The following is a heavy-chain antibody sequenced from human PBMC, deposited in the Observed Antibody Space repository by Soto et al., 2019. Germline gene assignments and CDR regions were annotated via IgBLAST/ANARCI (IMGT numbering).Heavy chain of an antibody. D-gene: IGHD6-6*01. V-gene: IGHV3-53*04. CDR2: IYSGGST. CDR1: GFTVSSNY. CDR3: ARGGNSSSSRYYFDY. J-gene: IGHJ4*02. Sequence: GGSLRLSCAASGFTVSSNYMSWVRPAPGQGLEWVSVIYSGGSTYYADSVKGRITISRHNSKNTIYLQMHSLRAEDTAVDYCARGGNSSSSRYYFDYWGQGTLVTVSS.